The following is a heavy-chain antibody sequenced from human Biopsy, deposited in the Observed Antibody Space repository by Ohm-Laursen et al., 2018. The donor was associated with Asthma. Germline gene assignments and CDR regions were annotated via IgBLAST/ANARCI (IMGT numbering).Heavy chain of an antibody. CDR3: ARGQKSPGDRWFDP. J-gene: IGHJ5*02. Sequence: GASVKVSCNTSGYTFIGYHIHWVRQAPGQGLEWMGRINPNSGGTNYAQKLQGRVTMTSDTSISTAYMELSRLRSDDTALYYCARGQKSPGDRWFDPWGQGTLVTVSS. D-gene: IGHD7-27*01. CDR1: GYTFIGYH. CDR2: INPNSGGT. V-gene: IGHV1-2*06.